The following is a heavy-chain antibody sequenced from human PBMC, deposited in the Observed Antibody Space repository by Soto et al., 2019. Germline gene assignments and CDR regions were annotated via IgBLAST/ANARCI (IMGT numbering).Heavy chain of an antibody. CDR1: GGSISSYY. D-gene: IGHD6-13*01. CDR2: IYYSGST. J-gene: IGHJ3*02. CDR3: ARAIWQQLASHDAFDI. V-gene: IGHV4-59*01. Sequence: QVQLQESGPGLVKPSETLSLTCTVSGGSISSYYWRWIRQPPGKGLEWIGYIYYSGSTNYNPSLKSRVTLSVDTSKNQFSLKLSSVTAADTAVYYCARAIWQQLASHDAFDIWGQGTMVTVSS.